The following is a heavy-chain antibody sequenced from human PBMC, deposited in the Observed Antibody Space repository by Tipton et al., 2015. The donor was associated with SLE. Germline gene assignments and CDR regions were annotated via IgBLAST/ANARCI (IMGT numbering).Heavy chain of an antibody. Sequence: SLRLSCAAFGFNFYNYAMTWVRQAPGKGLEWVSVIYTDGTRRYYADSVKGRFTISRENSKSMLYLQMNSLRVEDTAVYYCAKWAYRDGYSYPSDYYFDYWGQGTLVTVSS. V-gene: IGHV3-23*03. CDR3: AKWAYRDGYSYPSDYYFDY. D-gene: IGHD5-24*01. CDR2: IYTDGTRR. J-gene: IGHJ4*02. CDR1: GFNFYNYA.